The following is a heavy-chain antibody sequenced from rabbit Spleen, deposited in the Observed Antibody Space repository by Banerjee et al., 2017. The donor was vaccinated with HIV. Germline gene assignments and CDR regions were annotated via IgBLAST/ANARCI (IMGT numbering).Heavy chain of an antibody. V-gene: IGHV1S40*01. J-gene: IGHJ4*01. Sequence: QQLVESGGGLVKPGASLTLTCKASGIDFSRGYDMCWVRLAPGKGLEWIGCIFTGNVKTYYASWAKGRFTISKTSSTTVTLQMTSLTAADTATYFCARNYISSGWGINLWGQGTLVTVS. CDR2: IFTGNVKT. CDR3: ARNYISSGWGINL. CDR1: GIDFSRGYD. D-gene: IGHD4-1*01.